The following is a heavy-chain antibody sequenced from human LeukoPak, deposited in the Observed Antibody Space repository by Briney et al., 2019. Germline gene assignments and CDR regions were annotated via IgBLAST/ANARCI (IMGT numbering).Heavy chain of an antibody. CDR1: GFTFSSYS. J-gene: IGHJ4*02. CDR3: ASGYDPIDY. D-gene: IGHD5-12*01. CDR2: ISTSSSYI. V-gene: IGHV3-21*01. Sequence: GGSLRLSCAASGFTFSSYSMNWVRQAPGKGLEWVSSISTSSSYIYYADSVKGRFTISRDNARNSLYLQMNSLRAEDTAVYYCASGYDPIDYWGQGTLVTVSS.